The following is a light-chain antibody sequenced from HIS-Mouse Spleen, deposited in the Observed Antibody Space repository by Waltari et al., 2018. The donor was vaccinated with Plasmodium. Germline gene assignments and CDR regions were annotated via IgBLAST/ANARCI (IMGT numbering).Light chain of an antibody. V-gene: IGLV2-11*01. J-gene: IGLJ1*01. CDR2: DVR. CDR3: CSYAGSYTYV. CDR1: SSDVGGYNY. Sequence: QSALTQPRSVSGSPGQSVTISCTGTSSDVGGYNYVSWYQQHPGKAPKLMIYDVRKWPSGVPARFSGSKSGNTASLTISGLQAEDEADYYCCSYAGSYTYVFGTGTKVTVL.